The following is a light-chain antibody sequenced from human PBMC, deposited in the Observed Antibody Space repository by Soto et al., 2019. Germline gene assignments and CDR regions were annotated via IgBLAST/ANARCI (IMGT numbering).Light chain of an antibody. V-gene: IGKV1-5*01. CDR2: DAS. CDR1: QSISIW. Sequence: VQMTQSHSTLSASVGDRVTITCRASQSISIWLAWYQQKPGKAPKLLIYDASSLESGVPSRFSGSGSGTEFTLTISRLQPDDFAGYYCQQYNSYSGTFGQGTKVDIK. J-gene: IGKJ1*01. CDR3: QQYNSYSGT.